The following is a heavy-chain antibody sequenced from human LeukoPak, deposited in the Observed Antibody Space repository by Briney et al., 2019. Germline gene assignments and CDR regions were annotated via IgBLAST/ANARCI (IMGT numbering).Heavy chain of an antibody. CDR1: GFTFSRYW. CDR2: IKSDGSDT. J-gene: IGHJ4*02. Sequence: GSLRLSCVASGFTFSRYWMHWVRQAPGEGLGWFSRIKSDGSDTTYADSVKGRFTMSRDNTKNTLYLQMNGLRAEDTAVYYCARDVNYRFDYWGQGTLVTVSS. CDR3: ARDVNYRFDY. V-gene: IGHV3-74*01. D-gene: IGHD4-11*01.